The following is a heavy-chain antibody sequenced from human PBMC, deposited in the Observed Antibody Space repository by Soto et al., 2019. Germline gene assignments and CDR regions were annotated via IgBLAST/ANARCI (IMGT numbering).Heavy chain of an antibody. V-gene: IGHV3-23*01. CDR2: ITGTGGNT. Sequence: EVQLLESGXXXVQPGGSLRLSCAASGFPLSTYGMTWVRQAPGKGLEWVSAITGTGGNTYYVDSVKGRFTSSRDNSKNMLYLQVNSLRVEDTAVYYCARIRGYWYGLDVWGQGTTVTVSS. J-gene: IGHJ6*02. CDR3: ARIRGYWYGLDV. CDR1: GFPLSTYG.